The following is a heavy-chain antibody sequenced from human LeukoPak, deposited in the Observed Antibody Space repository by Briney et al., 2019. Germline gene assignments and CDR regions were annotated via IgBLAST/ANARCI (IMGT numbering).Heavy chain of an antibody. D-gene: IGHD3-10*01. CDR1: TFTFSNYW. CDR3: FGSGSYVHDAFDI. Sequence: GGSLRLSCAASTFTFSNYWMSWVRQAPGKGLEWVAVISYDGSNKYYADSMKGRFTISRDNSKNTLYLQMISLRDEDTAVYYCFGSGSYVHDAFDIWGQGTMVTVSS. J-gene: IGHJ3*02. CDR2: ISYDGSNK. V-gene: IGHV3-30*03.